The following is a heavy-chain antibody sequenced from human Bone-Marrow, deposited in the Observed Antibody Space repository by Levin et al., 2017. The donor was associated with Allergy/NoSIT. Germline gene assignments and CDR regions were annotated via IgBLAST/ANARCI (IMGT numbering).Heavy chain of an antibody. J-gene: IGHJ3*02. CDR3: AKDSRYCSSTSCYDNHVLDAFDI. V-gene: IGHV3-23*01. D-gene: IGHD2-2*01. Sequence: GESLKISYAASGFTFSSYAMSWVRQAPGKGLEWVSAISGSSGTTYYAESVKGRFTISRDNSKNSLFLQMNTLRAEDTAVYYCAKDSRYCSSTSCYDNHVLDAFDIWGQGTMVTVSS. CDR2: ISGSSGTT. CDR1: GFTFSSYA.